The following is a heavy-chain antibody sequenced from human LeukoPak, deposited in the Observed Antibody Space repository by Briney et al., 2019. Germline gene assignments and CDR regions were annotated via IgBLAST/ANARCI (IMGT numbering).Heavy chain of an antibody. V-gene: IGHV1-2*02. D-gene: IGHD3-22*01. J-gene: IGHJ3*02. CDR3: ASGFMGYDRSGYYDDAFDI. CDR1: GYTFTDYY. CDR2: INPNSGGT. Sequence: GASVKVSCKASGYTFTDYYMHWVRRAPGQGLEWMGWINPNSGGTSYAQKFQGRVAMTRDTSISTAYMELSRLRSDDTAVYYCASGFMGYDRSGYYDDAFDIWGQGTMVTVSS.